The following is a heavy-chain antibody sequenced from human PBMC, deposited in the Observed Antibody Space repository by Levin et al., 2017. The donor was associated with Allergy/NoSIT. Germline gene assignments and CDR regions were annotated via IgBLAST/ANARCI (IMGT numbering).Heavy chain of an antibody. J-gene: IGHJ4*02. V-gene: IGHV4-34*01. CDR1: GGSFSGYY. CDR2: INHSGST. Sequence: SQTLSLTCAVYGGSFSGYYWSWIRQPPGKGLEWIGEINHSGSTNYNPYLKSRVTISVDTSKNQFSLKLSSVTAADTAVYYCARGRHYYGSLFDYWGQGTLVTVSS. D-gene: IGHD3-10*01. CDR3: ARGRHYYGSLFDY.